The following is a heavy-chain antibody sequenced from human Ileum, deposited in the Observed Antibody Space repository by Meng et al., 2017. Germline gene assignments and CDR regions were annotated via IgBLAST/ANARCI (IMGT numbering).Heavy chain of an antibody. Sequence: GESLKISCAASRFAFGDYPMSWIRQAPGKGLEWFSKISSSGNSVYYADSVKGRFTISRDNAKKSLFLEMNSLRAEDTAVYYCARDSSNWFPYYGLDVWSQGTTVTVSS. V-gene: IGHV3-11*01. J-gene: IGHJ6*02. CDR1: RFAFGDYP. CDR2: ISSSGNSV. CDR3: ARDSSNWFPYYGLDV. D-gene: IGHD6-13*01.